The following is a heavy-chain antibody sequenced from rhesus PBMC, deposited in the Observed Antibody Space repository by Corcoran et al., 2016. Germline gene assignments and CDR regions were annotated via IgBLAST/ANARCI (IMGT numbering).Heavy chain of an antibody. CDR1: GFPFSNSW. CDR2: IKRKADGETA. Sequence: EVQLVELGVGCVLPGGSRKLFCAALGFPFSNSWMSWVRQGPGKGLEWVARIKRKADGETADYAASVKGRFTISRDDSKNTLYLQMNSLKTEDTAVYYCTRYRGQWGQGVLVTVSS. V-gene: IGHV3-30*02. D-gene: IGHD1-1-1*01. J-gene: IGHJ4*01. CDR3: TRYRGQ.